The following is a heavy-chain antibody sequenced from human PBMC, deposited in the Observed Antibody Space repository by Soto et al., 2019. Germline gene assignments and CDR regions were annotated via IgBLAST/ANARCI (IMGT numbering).Heavy chain of an antibody. J-gene: IGHJ6*02. D-gene: IGHD6-13*01. CDR3: ARGEGIAAAGPLYYYYYGMDV. CDR2: ISSSSSTI. CDR1: GFTFSSYS. V-gene: IGHV3-48*04. Sequence: GESLKISCAASGFTFSSYSMNWVRQAPGKGLEWVSYISSSSSTIYYADSVKGRFTISRDNAKNSLYLQMNSLRAEDTAVYYCARGEGIAAAGPLYYYYYGMDVWGQGTTVTVSS.